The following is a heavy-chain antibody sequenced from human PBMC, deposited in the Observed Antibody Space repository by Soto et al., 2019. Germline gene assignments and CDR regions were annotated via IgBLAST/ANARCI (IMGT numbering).Heavy chain of an antibody. CDR3: AASAVGTFDY. D-gene: IGHD6-13*01. V-gene: IGHV1-46*01. CDR1: GYIFTSYY. CDR2: INPSGGST. J-gene: IGHJ4*02. Sequence: ASVKVSCKASGYIFTSYYMHWVRQAPGQGLEWMGIINPSGGSTNYAQKFQGRVTMTRDTSTSTVYMELSSLRSEDTAVYYCAASAVGTFDYWGQGTLVTVSS.